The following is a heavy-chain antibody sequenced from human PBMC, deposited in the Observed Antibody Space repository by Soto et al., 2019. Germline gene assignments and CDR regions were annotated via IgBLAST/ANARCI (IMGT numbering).Heavy chain of an antibody. V-gene: IGHV3-30*18. D-gene: IGHD6-19*01. Sequence: GGSLRLSCAASGFTFSNYGMHWVRQTPGKGLEWVALISYGGSNEYYADSVKGRFTISRDNSKNTLYLQMNSLRAEDTAVYYCAKGYSSGWYGPPFDYWGQGTLVTVSS. CDR1: GFTFSNYG. CDR3: AKGYSSGWYGPPFDY. CDR2: ISYGGSNE. J-gene: IGHJ4*02.